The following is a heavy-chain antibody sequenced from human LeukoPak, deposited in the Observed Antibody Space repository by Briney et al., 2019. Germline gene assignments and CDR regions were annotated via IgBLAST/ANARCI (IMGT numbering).Heavy chain of an antibody. CDR3: AKKSHNIVVVVAAEPHFDY. CDR2: INFSGDNRGDNT. D-gene: IGHD2-15*01. Sequence: GGSLRLSCAAFGFTFKLYTMNWVRQAPGQGLEWVSSINFSGDNRGDNTYYADSVRGRFSISRDNSQNTVYLQMNSLRAEDAAVYYCAKKSHNIVVVVAAEPHFDYWGQGTLVTVSS. CDR1: GFTFKLYT. J-gene: IGHJ4*02. V-gene: IGHV3-23*01.